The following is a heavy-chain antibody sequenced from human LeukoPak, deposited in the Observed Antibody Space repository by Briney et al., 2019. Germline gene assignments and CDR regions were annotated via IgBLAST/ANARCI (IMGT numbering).Heavy chain of an antibody. CDR1: GGSISSSSYY. CDR3: ASVTRLRPLPHASYGMDV. J-gene: IGHJ6*02. CDR2: IYYSGST. Sequence: SETLSLTCTVSGGSISSSSYYWGGIRQPPGKGLEWIGSIYYSGSTYYNPSLKSRVTISVDTSKNQFSLKLSSVTAADTAVYYCASVTRLRPLPHASYGMDVWGQGTTVTVSS. D-gene: IGHD4-17*01. V-gene: IGHV4-39*01.